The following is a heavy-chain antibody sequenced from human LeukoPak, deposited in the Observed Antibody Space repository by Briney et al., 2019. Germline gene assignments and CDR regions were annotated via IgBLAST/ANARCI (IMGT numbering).Heavy chain of an antibody. J-gene: IGHJ4*02. CDR1: GFTFSSYG. Sequence: GGSLRLSCAASGFTFSSYGMHWVRQAPGKGLEWVAVIWYDGSNEYYADSVKGRFTISRDNSKNTLYLQMNSLRAEDTAVYYCARSYYDFWSGYLGVGYWGQGTLVTVSS. D-gene: IGHD3-3*01. CDR2: IWYDGSNE. V-gene: IGHV3-33*01. CDR3: ARSYYDFWSGYLGVGY.